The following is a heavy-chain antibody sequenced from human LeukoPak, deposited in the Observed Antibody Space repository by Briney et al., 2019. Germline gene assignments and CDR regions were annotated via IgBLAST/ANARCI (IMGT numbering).Heavy chain of an antibody. CDR1: GDSIISDDYY. CDR2: VYYSEST. Sequence: SETLSLTCTVSGDSIISDDYYWSWIRQPPGKGLEYIGCVYYSESTFYNPSLRSRATISADTSKNQFSLQLNSVTPEDTAVYYCAREDYYDSSGYLFDYWGQGTLVTVSS. V-gene: IGHV4-30-4*01. J-gene: IGHJ4*02. CDR3: AREDYYDSSGYLFDY. D-gene: IGHD3-22*01.